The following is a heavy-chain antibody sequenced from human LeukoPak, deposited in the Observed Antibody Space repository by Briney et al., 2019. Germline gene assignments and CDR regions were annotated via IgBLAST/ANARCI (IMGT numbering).Heavy chain of an antibody. J-gene: IGHJ4*02. CDR1: GYSFNTFW. V-gene: IGHV5-51*01. Sequence: GESLKISCKGSGYSFNTFWIGWVRQTPETGLEWMGNIYPSDSETKYRPSFQGQVTISVDKSINTAYLRLSSLKAPDTAMYYCARLIYYGSGRTYFFDSWGQGTLVTVSS. CDR3: ARLIYYGSGRTYFFDS. CDR2: IYPSDSET. D-gene: IGHD3-10*01.